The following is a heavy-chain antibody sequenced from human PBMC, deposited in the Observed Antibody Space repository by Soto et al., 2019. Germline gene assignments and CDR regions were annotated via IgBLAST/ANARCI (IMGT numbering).Heavy chain of an antibody. CDR2: IGGTSNVI. CDR1: GFIFSANY. Sequence: GGSLRLSCEASGFIFSANYMTWIRQAPGKGLEWVSYIGGTSNVIYYADSVKGRFTTSRDNARNSLYLQMNSLRAEDTAVYYCARVGLSAADFDYWGQGAPVTAPQ. D-gene: IGHD6-25*01. CDR3: ARVGLSAADFDY. J-gene: IGHJ4*02. V-gene: IGHV3-11*01.